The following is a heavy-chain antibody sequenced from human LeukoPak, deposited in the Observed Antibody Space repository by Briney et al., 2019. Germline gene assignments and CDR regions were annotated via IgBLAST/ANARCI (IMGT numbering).Heavy chain of an antibody. Sequence: SETLSLTCAVSGGSISSGGYSWSWIRQPPGKGLEWIGYIYHSGSTYYNPSLKSRVTISVDRSKNQFSLKLSSVTAADTAVYYCARDGFASMDVWGQGTTVTVSS. V-gene: IGHV4-30-2*01. D-gene: IGHD3-10*01. CDR2: IYHSGST. J-gene: IGHJ6*02. CDR1: GGSISSGGYS. CDR3: ARDGFASMDV.